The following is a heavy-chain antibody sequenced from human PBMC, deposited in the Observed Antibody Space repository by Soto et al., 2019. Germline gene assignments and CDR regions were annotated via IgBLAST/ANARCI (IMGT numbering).Heavy chain of an antibody. J-gene: IGHJ5*02. Sequence: QVQLQESGPGLVKPSQTLSLTCTVSGDSISSGAYYWSWIRQHPGKGLEWIGYISYSGRTYYNPSLKSRLTISLDTSENQCSLKLTSVTAADTAMYYCARARHYYDCEFDPWGQGTLVTVSS. CDR2: ISYSGRT. V-gene: IGHV4-31*03. D-gene: IGHD3-22*01. CDR1: GDSISSGAYY. CDR3: ARARHYYDCEFDP.